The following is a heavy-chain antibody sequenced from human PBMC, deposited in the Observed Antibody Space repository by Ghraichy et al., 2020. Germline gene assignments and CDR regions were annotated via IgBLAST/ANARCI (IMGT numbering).Heavy chain of an antibody. J-gene: IGHJ3*02. CDR1: GGSITSGSFS. V-gene: IGHV4-30-2*01. Sequence: VSGGSITSGSFSWSWIRQPPGKGLEWIGYIYHNGATHYSPSLKSRVTISLDDSKNQFSLRLNSVTAADTAVYYCARAPYDDDGFYDDGFDIWGQGTMFTVSS. CDR3: ARAPYDDDGFYDDGFDI. CDR2: IYHNGAT. D-gene: IGHD3-22*01.